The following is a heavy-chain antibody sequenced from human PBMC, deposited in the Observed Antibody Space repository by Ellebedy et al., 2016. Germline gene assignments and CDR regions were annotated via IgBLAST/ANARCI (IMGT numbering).Heavy chain of an antibody. V-gene: IGHV1-18*01. CDR1: GYTFSSYG. D-gene: IGHD3-22*01. Sequence: ASVKVSCXASGYTFSSYGISWVRQAPGQGLEWMGWISGHNGNTNYAQNVQGRVTMTTDTSTSTAYMELRSLRSDDTAVYYCARDHYYDSRYSIFDYWGQGTLVTVSS. CDR3: ARDHYYDSRYSIFDY. J-gene: IGHJ4*02. CDR2: ISGHNGNT.